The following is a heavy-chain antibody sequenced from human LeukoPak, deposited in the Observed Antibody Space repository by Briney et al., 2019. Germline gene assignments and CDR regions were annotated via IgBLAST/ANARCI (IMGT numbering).Heavy chain of an antibody. D-gene: IGHD2-15*01. CDR1: GGSISSGSYY. CDR2: TYTSGST. CDR3: ARGPLVLLLRGAFDI. J-gene: IGHJ3*02. Sequence: SETLSLTCTVSGGSISSGSYYWSWIRQPAGKGLEWIGRTYTSGSTNYNPSLKSRVTISVDTSKNQFSLKLSSVTAADTAVYYCARGPLVLLLRGAFDIWGQGTMVTVSS. V-gene: IGHV4-61*02.